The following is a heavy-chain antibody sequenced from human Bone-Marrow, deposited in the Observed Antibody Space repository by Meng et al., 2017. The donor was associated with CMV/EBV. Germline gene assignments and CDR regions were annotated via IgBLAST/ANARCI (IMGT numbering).Heavy chain of an antibody. CDR3: AREGDYYDSSGYYDY. V-gene: IGHV3-21*01. CDR2: ISSSSSYI. D-gene: IGHD3-22*01. CDR1: GFTFSSYA. J-gene: IGHJ4*02. Sequence: GESLKISCAASGFTFSSYAMSWVRQAPGKGLEWVSSISSSSSYIYYADSVKGRFTISRDNAKNSLYLQMNSLRAEDTAVYYCAREGDYYDSSGYYDYWGQGTLVTVSS.